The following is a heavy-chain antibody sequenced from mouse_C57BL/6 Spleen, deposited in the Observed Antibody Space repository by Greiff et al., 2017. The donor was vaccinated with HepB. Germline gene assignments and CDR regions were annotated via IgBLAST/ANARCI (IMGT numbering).Heavy chain of an antibody. J-gene: IGHJ4*01. Sequence: QVQLQQSGPELVKPGASVKISCKASGYAFSSSWMNWVKQRPGKGLEWIGRIYPGDGDTNYNGKFKGKATLTADKSSSTAYMQLSSLTSEDSAVYFCANSNYGYYYAMDYWGQGTSVTVSS. V-gene: IGHV1-82*01. CDR1: GYAFSSSW. D-gene: IGHD2-5*01. CDR2: IYPGDGDT. CDR3: ANSNYGYYYAMDY.